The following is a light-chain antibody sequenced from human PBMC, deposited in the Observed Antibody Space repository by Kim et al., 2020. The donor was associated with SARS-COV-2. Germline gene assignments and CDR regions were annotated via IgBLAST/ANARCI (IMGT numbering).Light chain of an antibody. CDR2: RNN. V-gene: IGLV10-54*01. Sequence: QTATLTCTGNSNNVGNQGAAWLQQHQGHPPKLLSYRNNNRPSGISEGLSASRSGNTASLTITGLQPEDEADYYCSAWDSSLSAPWVFGGGTQLTVL. CDR3: SAWDSSLSAPWV. J-gene: IGLJ3*02. CDR1: SNNVGNQG.